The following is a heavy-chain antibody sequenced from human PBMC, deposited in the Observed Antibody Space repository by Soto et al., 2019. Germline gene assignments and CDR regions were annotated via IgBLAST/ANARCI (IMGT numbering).Heavy chain of an antibody. CDR3: ARDLSAAPGYYYGMDV. V-gene: IGHV1-18*04. CDR2: ISAYNGNT. J-gene: IGHJ6*02. CDR1: GYTFTSYG. D-gene: IGHD3-10*01. Sequence: ASVKVSCKASGYTFTSYGISWVRQAPGQGLEWMGWISAYNGNTNYAQKLQGRVTMTTDTSKNQFSLKLSSVTAADTAVYYCARDLSAAPGYYYGMDVWGQGTTVTVSS.